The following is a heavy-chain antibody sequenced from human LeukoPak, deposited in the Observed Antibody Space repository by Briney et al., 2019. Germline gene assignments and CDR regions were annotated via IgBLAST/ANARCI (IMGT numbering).Heavy chain of an antibody. CDR1: GFTFSDYA. Sequence: GGSLRLSCAASGFTFSDYAMTWVRQAPGKGLEWVSTINSGGAINYADSVKGRFTISRDNPKNTLYLQINSLRAADTAVYYCAKRGSYSSSFTSTFDYWGQGTLVTVSS. D-gene: IGHD6-6*01. CDR3: AKRGSYSSSFTSTFDY. CDR2: INSGGAI. J-gene: IGHJ4*02. V-gene: IGHV3-23*01.